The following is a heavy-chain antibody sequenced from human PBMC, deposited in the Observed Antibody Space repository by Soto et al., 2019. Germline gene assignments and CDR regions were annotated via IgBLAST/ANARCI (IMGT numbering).Heavy chain of an antibody. D-gene: IGHD3-16*02. V-gene: IGHV3-15*01. J-gene: IGHJ3*01. CDR2: IKSERGGGTA. CDR1: GLTFRDAW. Sequence: EVQLVESGGGLVKPGGSLRLSCAASGLTFRDAWMTWVRQAPGKGPEWVGLIKSERGGGTADYAAPVKGRFILSRDDSKNTVYLQMNSLKTEDTAVYYCTKDRPLTGWGVIVTWGQGTMFTVSS. CDR3: TKDRPLTGWGVIVT.